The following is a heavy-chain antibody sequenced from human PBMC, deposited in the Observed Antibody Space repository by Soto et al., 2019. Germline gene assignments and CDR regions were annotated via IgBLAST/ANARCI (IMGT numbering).Heavy chain of an antibody. D-gene: IGHD2-2*01. V-gene: IGHV3-72*01. Sequence: EVQLVESGGGLVQPGGCLRLSCAASGFTFSDHYMDWVRQAPGKGLEWVGRTRNKANSYTTEYAASVKGRFTISRDDSKNSLYLQMNSLKTEDTAVYYCARVNIVVVPAAKKVSYYYGMDVWGQGTTVTVSS. CDR1: GFTFSDHY. J-gene: IGHJ6*02. CDR3: ARVNIVVVPAAKKVSYYYGMDV. CDR2: TRNKANSYTT.